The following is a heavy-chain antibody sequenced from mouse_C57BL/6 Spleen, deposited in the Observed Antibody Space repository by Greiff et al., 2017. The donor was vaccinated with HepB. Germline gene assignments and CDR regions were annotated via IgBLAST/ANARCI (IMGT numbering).Heavy chain of an antibody. D-gene: IGHD2-3*01. CDR2: INPNNGGT. Sequence: VQLQQSGPELVKPGASVKISCKASGYTFTDYYMNWVKQSHGKSLEWIGDINPNNGGTSYNQKFKGKATLTVDKSSSTAYMELRSLTSEDSAVYYCAREGYYVQAWFAYWGQGTLVTVSA. CDR3: AREGYYVQAWFAY. J-gene: IGHJ3*01. V-gene: IGHV1-26*01. CDR1: GYTFTDYY.